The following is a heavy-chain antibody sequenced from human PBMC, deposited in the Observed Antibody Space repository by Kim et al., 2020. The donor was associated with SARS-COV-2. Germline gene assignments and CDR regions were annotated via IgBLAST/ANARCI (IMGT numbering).Heavy chain of an antibody. D-gene: IGHD2-15*01. V-gene: IGHV3-21*01. CDR3: ARDVGEVVDLAGYYGMDV. Sequence: GGSLRLSCAASGFTFSSYSMNWVRQAPGKGLEWVSSISSSSSYIYYADSVKGRFTISRDNAKNSLYLQMNSLRAEDTAVYYCARDVGEVVDLAGYYGMDVWGQGTTVTVSS. J-gene: IGHJ6*02. CDR2: ISSSSSYI. CDR1: GFTFSSYS.